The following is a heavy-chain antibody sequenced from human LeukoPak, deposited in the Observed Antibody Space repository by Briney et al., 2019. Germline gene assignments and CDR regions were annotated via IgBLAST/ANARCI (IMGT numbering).Heavy chain of an antibody. CDR1: GFTFSDYY. CDR2: ISSSSSYT. Sequence: GGSLRLSCAASGFTFSDYYMSWIRQAPGKGLEWVSYISSSSSYTNYADSVKGRFAISRDNAKNSLYLQMNSLRAEDTAVYYCARGRGIGWYNDYWGQGTLVTVSS. V-gene: IGHV3-11*05. J-gene: IGHJ4*02. D-gene: IGHD6-19*01. CDR3: ARGRGIGWYNDY.